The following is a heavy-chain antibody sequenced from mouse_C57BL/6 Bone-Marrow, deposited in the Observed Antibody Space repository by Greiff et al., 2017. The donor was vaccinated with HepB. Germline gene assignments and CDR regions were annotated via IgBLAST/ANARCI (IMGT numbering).Heavy chain of an antibody. D-gene: IGHD2-1*01. Sequence: VQLVESGTELVKPGASVKLSCKASGYTFTSYWMHWVKQRPGQGLEWIGNINPSNGGTNYNEKFKSKATLTVDKSSSTAYMQLSSLTSEDSAVYYCARSRGNYDAMDYWGQGTSVTVSS. J-gene: IGHJ4*01. CDR3: ARSRGNYDAMDY. CDR2: INPSNGGT. CDR1: GYTFTSYW. V-gene: IGHV1-53*01.